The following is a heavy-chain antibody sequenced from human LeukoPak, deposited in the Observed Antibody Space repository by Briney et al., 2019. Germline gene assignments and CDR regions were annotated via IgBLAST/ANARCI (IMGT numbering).Heavy chain of an antibody. CDR1: GGSFSGYY. J-gene: IGHJ6*03. Sequence: SETLSLTCAVYGGSFSGYYWSWIRQPPGKGLEWIGEINHSGSTNYNPSLKSRVTISVDTSKNQFSLKLSSVTAADTAVYYCASGRGDYYYYYMDVWGKGTTVTVSS. CDR2: INHSGST. D-gene: IGHD3-10*01. CDR3: ASGRGDYYYYYMDV. V-gene: IGHV4-34*01.